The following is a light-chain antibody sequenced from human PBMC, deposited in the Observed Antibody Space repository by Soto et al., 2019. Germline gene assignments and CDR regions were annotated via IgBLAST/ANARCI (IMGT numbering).Light chain of an antibody. CDR3: QQYNRWPSYT. J-gene: IGKJ2*01. CDR2: GAS. V-gene: IGKV3-15*01. CDR1: ESVSSN. Sequence: EIVMTQSPATLSVSPGERVTLSCRASESVSSNLAWYQQKHGQAPRLLIYGASTRATGIPARISGSGSGTEFTLTISSPQSEDSAVYYCQQYNRWPSYTFGQGTKLEIK.